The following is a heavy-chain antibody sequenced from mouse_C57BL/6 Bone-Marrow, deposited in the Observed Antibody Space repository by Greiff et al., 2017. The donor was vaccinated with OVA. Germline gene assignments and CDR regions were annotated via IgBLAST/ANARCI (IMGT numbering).Heavy chain of an antibody. J-gene: IGHJ3*01. CDR1: GYTFTSYW. Sequence: QVQLQQPGTELVKPGASVKLSCTASGYTFTSYWMHWVKQRPGQGLEWIGNINPSNGGTNYNAKFKSKATLTVDKSSSTAYMQLSSLTSEDSAVYYCARSTTVVPSFAYWGQGTLVTVSA. D-gene: IGHD1-1*01. CDR2: INPSNGGT. V-gene: IGHV1-53*01. CDR3: ARSTTVVPSFAY.